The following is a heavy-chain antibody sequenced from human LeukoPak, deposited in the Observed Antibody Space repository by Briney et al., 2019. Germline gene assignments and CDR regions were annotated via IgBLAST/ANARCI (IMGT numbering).Heavy chain of an antibody. D-gene: IGHD6-13*01. J-gene: IGHJ6*02. Sequence: GGSLRLSCAASGFTFSSYSMNWVRQAPGKGLEWVSSTSSSSSYIYYADSVKGRFTISRDNAKNSLYLQMNSLRAEDTAVYYCARDGSAAAGLYYYGMDVWGQGTTVTVSS. CDR2: TSSSSSYI. CDR3: ARDGSAAAGLYYYGMDV. V-gene: IGHV3-21*01. CDR1: GFTFSSYS.